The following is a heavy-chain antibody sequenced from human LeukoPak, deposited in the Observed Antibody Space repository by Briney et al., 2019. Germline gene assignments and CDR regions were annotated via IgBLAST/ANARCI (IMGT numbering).Heavy chain of an antibody. CDR3: ARGNGFYNYYYYMDV. D-gene: IGHD3-3*01. V-gene: IGHV1-2*02. Sequence: ASVKVSCKTSGYRFTGYYMHWVRQAPGQGLEWMGWINPNSGDTNYAQKFQGRITVTRDTSISTAYMELSSLISGDTSVYYCARGNGFYNYYYYMDVWGKGTTITVSS. J-gene: IGHJ6*03. CDR2: INPNSGDT. CDR1: GYRFTGYY.